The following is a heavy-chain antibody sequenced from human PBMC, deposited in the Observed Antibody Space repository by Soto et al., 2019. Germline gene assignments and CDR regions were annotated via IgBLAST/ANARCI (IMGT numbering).Heavy chain of an antibody. CDR1: GFSFSSYG. D-gene: IGHD4-4*01. Sequence: GGSLRLSCAASGFSFSSYGMHWVRQAPGKGLEWVAVISYDGSNKYYADSVKGRFTISRDNSKNTLYLQMNSLRAEDTAVYYCAKDAWGHDYSYYYGMDVWGQGTTVTVSS. CDR3: AKDAWGHDYSYYYGMDV. V-gene: IGHV3-30*18. J-gene: IGHJ6*02. CDR2: ISYDGSNK.